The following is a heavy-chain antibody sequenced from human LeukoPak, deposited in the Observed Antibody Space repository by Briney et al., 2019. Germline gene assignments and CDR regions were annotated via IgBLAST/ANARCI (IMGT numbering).Heavy chain of an antibody. J-gene: IGHJ4*02. CDR1: GGSISSGDYY. V-gene: IGHV4-39*07. Sequence: SETLSLTCTVSGGSISSGDYYWSWIRQPPGKGLEWIGSIYYSGSTYYNPSLKSRVTISVDTSKNQFSLKLSSVTAADTAVYYCARQGSSWDIDYWGQGTLVTVSS. CDR3: ARQGSSWDIDY. CDR2: IYYSGST. D-gene: IGHD6-13*01.